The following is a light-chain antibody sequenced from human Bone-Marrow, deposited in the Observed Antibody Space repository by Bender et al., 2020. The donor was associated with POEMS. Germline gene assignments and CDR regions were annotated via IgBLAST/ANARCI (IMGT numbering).Light chain of an antibody. CDR2: DDS. CDR1: NLGTKS. CDR3: QVWDSSSDHRNFV. Sequence: SYVLTQPPSVSVAPGKTATITCGGSNLGTKSVHWYQQKPRQAPVLVVYDDSDRPSGIPERFSGSHSGNTATLTISRVEAGDEADYYCQVWDSSSDHRNFVFGTGTMVTVL. V-gene: IGLV3-21*03. J-gene: IGLJ1*01.